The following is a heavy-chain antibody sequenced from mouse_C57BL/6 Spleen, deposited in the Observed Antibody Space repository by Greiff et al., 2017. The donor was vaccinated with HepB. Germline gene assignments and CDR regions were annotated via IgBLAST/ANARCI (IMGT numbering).Heavy chain of an antibody. CDR1: GFTFSDYG. V-gene: IGHV5-17*01. CDR3: AREGITTVVADY. J-gene: IGHJ2*01. D-gene: IGHD1-1*01. Sequence: VQLKESGGGLVKPGGSLKLSCAASGFTFSDYGMHWVRQAPEKGLEWVAYISSGSSTIYYADTVKGRFTISRDNAKNTLFLQMTSLRSEDTAMYYCAREGITTVVADYWGQGTTLTVSS. CDR2: ISSGSSTI.